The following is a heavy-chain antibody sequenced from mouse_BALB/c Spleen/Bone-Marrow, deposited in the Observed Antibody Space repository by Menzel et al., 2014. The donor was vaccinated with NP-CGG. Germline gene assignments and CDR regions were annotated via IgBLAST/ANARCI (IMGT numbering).Heavy chain of an antibody. J-gene: IGHJ3*01. CDR1: GYTFTSYW. Sequence: VQLQQSGPEVVKPGAPVKVSCKASGYTFTSYWMNWVKQSPGRGLEWIGRIDPSDSETHYNQKFKDKATLTVNKSSSTAYIQLSSLPSEDSAVYYCARDHFSSGNYEFAYWGQGTLVTVSA. V-gene: IGHV1-69*02. CDR2: IDPSDSET. CDR3: ARDHFSSGNYEFAY. D-gene: IGHD2-1*01.